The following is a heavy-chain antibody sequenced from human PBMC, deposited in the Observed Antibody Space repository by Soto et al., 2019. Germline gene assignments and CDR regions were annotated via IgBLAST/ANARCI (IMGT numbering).Heavy chain of an antibody. CDR3: ARDDGYSYGLYYYYGMDV. Sequence: ASVKVSCKASGYTFTSYAMHWVRQAPGQRLEWMGWINASNGNTKYSQKFQGRVTITRDTSASTAYMELSSLRSEDTAVYYCARDDGYSYGLYYYYGMDVWGQGTTVTVSS. CDR1: GYTFTSYA. CDR2: INASNGNT. J-gene: IGHJ6*02. V-gene: IGHV1-3*01. D-gene: IGHD5-18*01.